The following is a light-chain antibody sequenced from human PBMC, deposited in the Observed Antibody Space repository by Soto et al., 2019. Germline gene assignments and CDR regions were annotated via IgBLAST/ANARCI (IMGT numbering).Light chain of an antibody. V-gene: IGLV1-40*01. CDR1: SSNIGAGYD. Sequence: QSVLTQPPSVSGAPGQRVTISCTGSSSNIGAGYDVHWYQQLPGTAPKLLIYGNSNRPSGVPDRFSGSKSGTSASLAITGLQAEDEADYYCHSYDSSLSGHVVFGGGTKRTVL. CDR3: HSYDSSLSGHVV. J-gene: IGLJ2*01. CDR2: GNS.